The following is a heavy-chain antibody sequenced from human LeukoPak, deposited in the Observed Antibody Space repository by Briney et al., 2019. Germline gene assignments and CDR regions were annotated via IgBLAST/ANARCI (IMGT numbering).Heavy chain of an antibody. CDR2: FYPKEGER. V-gene: IGHV1-24*01. J-gene: IGHJ4*01. CDR3: TTREIVVEPAQTSMVRGVPWRSDF. Sequence: PWASVKVSCKVSGDTLTELSMHWVRQAPGKGLEWMGGFYPKEGERVYAQNFQGRFTMTEDTSSGTAYMELNSLRSEDTAVYYCTTREIVVEPAQTSMVRGVPWRSDFWGHGTLVTVSS. D-gene: IGHD3-10*01. CDR1: GDTLTELS.